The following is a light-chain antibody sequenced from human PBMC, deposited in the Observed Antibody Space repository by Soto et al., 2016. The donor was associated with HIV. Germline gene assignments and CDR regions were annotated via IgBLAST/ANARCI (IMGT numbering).Light chain of an antibody. J-gene: IGKJ1*01. CDR3: LQLNNFPRT. V-gene: IGKV1-9*01. CDR2: DAS. CDR1: QGIGRF. Sequence: DIQMTQSPSSLSASVGDRVTITCRASQGIGRFLNWYQQIAGKAPNLLIYDASTLKSGVPSRFSGSRSATEFTLTISSLQPEDFATYYCLQLNNFPRTFGQGTKVEIQ.